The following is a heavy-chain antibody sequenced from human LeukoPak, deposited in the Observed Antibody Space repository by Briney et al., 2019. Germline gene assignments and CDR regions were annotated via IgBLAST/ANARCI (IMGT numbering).Heavy chain of an antibody. V-gene: IGHV3-66*01. CDR1: GFTVSSNY. CDR2: IYSGGST. J-gene: IGHJ4*02. D-gene: IGHD3-9*01. CDR3: ARDRYFDWLGFDY. Sequence: PGGSLRLSCAASGFTVSSNYMSWVRQAPGKGLEWVSVIYSGGSTYYADSVKGRFTISRDNSKNTLYLQMNSLRAEDTAVYYCARDRYFDWLGFDYWGQGTLVTVSS.